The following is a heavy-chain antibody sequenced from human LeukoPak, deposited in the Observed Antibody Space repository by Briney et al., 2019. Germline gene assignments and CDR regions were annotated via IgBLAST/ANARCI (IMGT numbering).Heavy chain of an antibody. Sequence: SGGSLRLSCAASGFTFSNYSMNWVRQAPGKGLEWVSSISSSSSYIYYADSVKGRFTISRDNAKNSLYLQMNSLRAEDTAVYYCARVTDDYVLASAFDIWGQGTMVTVSS. CDR1: GFTFSNYS. J-gene: IGHJ3*02. D-gene: IGHD4-17*01. V-gene: IGHV3-21*01. CDR3: ARVTDDYVLASAFDI. CDR2: ISSSSSYI.